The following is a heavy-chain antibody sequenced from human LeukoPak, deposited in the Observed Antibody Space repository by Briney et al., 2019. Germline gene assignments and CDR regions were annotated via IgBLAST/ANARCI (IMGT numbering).Heavy chain of an antibody. CDR1: GGTFSSYA. CDR3: TLGYRSSTSCYSGPQFDY. CDR2: IIPIFGTA. J-gene: IGHJ4*02. V-gene: IGHV1-69*05. D-gene: IGHD2-2*01. Sequence: SVKVSCKASGGTFSSYAISWVRQAPGQGLEWMGGIIPIFGTANYAQKFQGRVTITTDESTSTAYMELSSLRSEDTAVYYCTLGYRSSTSCYSGPQFDYWGQGTLVTVSS.